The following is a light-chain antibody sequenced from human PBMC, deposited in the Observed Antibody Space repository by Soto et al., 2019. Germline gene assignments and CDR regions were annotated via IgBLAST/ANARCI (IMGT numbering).Light chain of an antibody. CDR3: QQSYSTPYT. CDR2: AAS. J-gene: IGKJ2*01. Sequence: DIQMTQSPSSLSASVGDRVTITYRASQSISSYLNWYQHKPGKATKLLIYAASSLQSGVPSRFSGSGSGTDFTLTISSLQPEDFATYYCQQSYSTPYTFGQGTKLEIK. V-gene: IGKV1-39*01. CDR1: QSISSY.